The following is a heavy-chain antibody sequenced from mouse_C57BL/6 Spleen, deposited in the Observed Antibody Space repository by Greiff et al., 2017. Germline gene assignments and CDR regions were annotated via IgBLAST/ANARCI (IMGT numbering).Heavy chain of an antibody. CDR1: GYTFTSYW. Sequence: QVQLQQSGAELVMPGASVKLSCKASGYTFTSYWMHWVKQRPGQGLEWIGEIDPSDSYTNYNQKFKGKSTLTVDKSSSTAYMQLSSLTSEDSAVYYCARSITTVVATNYFDYWGQGTTLTVSS. CDR2: IDPSDSYT. V-gene: IGHV1-69*01. CDR3: ARSITTVVATNYFDY. D-gene: IGHD1-1*01. J-gene: IGHJ2*01.